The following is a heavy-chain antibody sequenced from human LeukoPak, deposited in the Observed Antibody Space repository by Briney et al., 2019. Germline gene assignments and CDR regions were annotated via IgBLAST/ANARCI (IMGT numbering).Heavy chain of an antibody. V-gene: IGHV1-18*01. J-gene: IGHJ4*02. D-gene: IGHD3-22*01. CDR1: GGTFSSYA. Sequence: ASVKVSCKASGGTFSSYAISWVRQAPGQGLEWMGWISAYNGNTNYAQKLQGRVTMTTDTSTSTAYMELRSLRSDDTAVYYCARGGYYDSSGYYYGYWGQGTLVTVSS. CDR3: ARGGYYDSSGYYYGY. CDR2: ISAYNGNT.